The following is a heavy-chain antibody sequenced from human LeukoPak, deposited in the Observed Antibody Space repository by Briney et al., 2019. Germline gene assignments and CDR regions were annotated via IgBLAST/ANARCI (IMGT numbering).Heavy chain of an antibody. D-gene: IGHD7-27*01. Sequence: EGSLRLSCAASGFTFSSYSMNWVRQAPGKGLEWVSSISSSSSYIYYADSVKGRFTISRDNAKNSLYLQMNSLRAEDTAVYYCARDLENWETDYWGQGTLVTVSS. CDR2: ISSSSSYI. CDR3: ARDLENWETDY. J-gene: IGHJ4*02. V-gene: IGHV3-21*01. CDR1: GFTFSSYS.